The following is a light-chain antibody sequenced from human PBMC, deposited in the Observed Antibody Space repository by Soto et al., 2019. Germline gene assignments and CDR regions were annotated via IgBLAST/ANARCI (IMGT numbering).Light chain of an antibody. Sequence: QSVLTQPPSVSGAPGQRVTISCTGSSSNIGAGYDVHWYQQFPGTTPKFLIYGNTNRPSGVPDRFSASKSGTSASLDITGLRSEDEADYYCASWDGSLSGHVFGTGTKLTVL. CDR3: ASWDGSLSGHV. V-gene: IGLV1-40*01. CDR1: SSNIGAGYD. CDR2: GNT. J-gene: IGLJ1*01.